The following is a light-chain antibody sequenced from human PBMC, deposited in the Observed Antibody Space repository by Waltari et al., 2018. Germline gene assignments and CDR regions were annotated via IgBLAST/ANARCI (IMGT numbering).Light chain of an antibody. CDR2: WAS. Sequence: DIVMTQSPDSLAVSLGERATINCKSNQSLLYRSSNRNYLAWYQQRPGQSPKLLIYWASTRESGVPDRFSGSGSRTDFTLTISSLQAEDVAIYYCQQYFTTPSFGQGTRLEIK. V-gene: IGKV4-1*01. J-gene: IGKJ5*01. CDR1: QSLLYRSSNRNY. CDR3: QQYFTTPS.